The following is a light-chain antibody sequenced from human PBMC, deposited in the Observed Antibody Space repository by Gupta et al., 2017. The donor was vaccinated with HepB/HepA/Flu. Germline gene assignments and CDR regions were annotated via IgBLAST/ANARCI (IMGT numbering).Light chain of an antibody. CDR3: QQYSNSRT. Sequence: EIVLTQSSGTLSLSPGERATLSCRASQSVSSSYLAWYQQKPGQPPRLLIFGASTRATGIQDRFSGSGSGTDFTLTISRLEPEDFAVYFCQQYSNSRTFGQGTKVEIK. CDR2: GAS. CDR1: QSVSSSY. J-gene: IGKJ1*01. V-gene: IGKV3-20*01.